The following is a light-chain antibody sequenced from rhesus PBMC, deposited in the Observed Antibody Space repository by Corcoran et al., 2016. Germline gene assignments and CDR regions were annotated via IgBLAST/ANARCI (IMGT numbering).Light chain of an antibody. CDR3: LQYNSNPYS. V-gene: IGKV1-43*01. CDR2: AAS. J-gene: IGKJ2*01. Sequence: DIQMTQSPSSLSASAGDTVTITCRASQGISTYLNWYQQKPGKAPKRLIYAASRLESGVPSRFSGSGSGTEFTLTISSLQPEDFATYCCLQYNSNPYSFGQGTKVAIK. CDR1: QGISTY.